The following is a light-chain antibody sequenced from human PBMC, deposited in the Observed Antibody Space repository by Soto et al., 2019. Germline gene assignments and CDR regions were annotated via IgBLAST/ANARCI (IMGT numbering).Light chain of an antibody. J-gene: IGLJ1*01. Sequence: QSVLTQPASVSGSPGQSITISCTGTSSEVGGYNYVSWYQKHPSKAPKLMIYDVSNRPSGVSNRFSCSKSGNTASLTISGFQAEDEADYYCSSYTSSSTLYVFGTGTKVTVL. CDR1: SSEVGGYNY. CDR2: DVS. CDR3: SSYTSSSTLYV. V-gene: IGLV2-14*01.